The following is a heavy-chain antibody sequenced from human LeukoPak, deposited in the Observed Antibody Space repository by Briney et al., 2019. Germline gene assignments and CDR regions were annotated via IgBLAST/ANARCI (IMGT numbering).Heavy chain of an antibody. CDR3: ATDLRYSSGPHWFDP. J-gene: IGHJ5*02. CDR1: GYTLTGLS. D-gene: IGHD6-19*01. Sequence: ASVKVSCKVSGYTLTGLSMHWVRQAPGKGLEWMGGFDPEDGETIYAQKFQGRVTITEDTSTDTAYMELSSLRSEDTAVYYCATDLRYSSGPHWFDPWGQGTLVTVSS. CDR2: FDPEDGET. V-gene: IGHV1-24*01.